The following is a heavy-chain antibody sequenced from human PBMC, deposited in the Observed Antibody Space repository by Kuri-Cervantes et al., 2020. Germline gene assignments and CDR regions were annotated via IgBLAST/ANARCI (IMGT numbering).Heavy chain of an antibody. CDR2: ITAYSGNA. V-gene: IGHV1-8*01. CDR3: ARGTYYDILTGYLHYYGMDV. J-gene: IGHJ6*02. D-gene: IGHD3-9*01. CDR1: GYSFLHYA. Sequence: GGSLRLSCKASGYSFLHYAVAWVRQAPGQGLEWMGWITAYSGNAHYAQKFQGRVTMTRNTSISTAYMELSSLRSEDTAVYYCARGTYYDILTGYLHYYGMDVWGQGTTVTVSS.